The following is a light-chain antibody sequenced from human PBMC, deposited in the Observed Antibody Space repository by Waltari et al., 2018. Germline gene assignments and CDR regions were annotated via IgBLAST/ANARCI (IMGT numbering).Light chain of an antibody. CDR2: GAS. J-gene: IGKJ4*01. Sequence: DIVMTQSPDSLAVFLGERATINCKSSQSIFYRSNNKNYLAWYQQKSGQPPKLLIYGASTRESGVPDRFSGSGFGTDFTLTISSLQAEDVAVYFCQQYYSPPLTFGGGTKVEIK. CDR3: QQYYSPPLT. CDR1: QSIFYRSNNKNY. V-gene: IGKV4-1*01.